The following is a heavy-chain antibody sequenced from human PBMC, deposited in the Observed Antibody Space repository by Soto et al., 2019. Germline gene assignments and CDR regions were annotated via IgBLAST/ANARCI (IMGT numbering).Heavy chain of an antibody. CDR2: IFYTGST. CDR1: GGSISSYS. J-gene: IGHJ6*02. V-gene: IGHV4-59*01. D-gene: IGHD2-2*01. Sequence: SETLSLTCTVSGGSISSYSWSWIRQPPGKGLEWIGDIFYTGSTNYNPSLKSRVTISVDTSKNQFSLKLSSVTAADTAVYYCGALCSSTWCYGMDVWGQGTTVTVSS. CDR3: GALCSSTWCYGMDV.